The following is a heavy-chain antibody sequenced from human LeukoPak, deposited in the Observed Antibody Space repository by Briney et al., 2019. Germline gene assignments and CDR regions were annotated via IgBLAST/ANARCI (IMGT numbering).Heavy chain of an antibody. CDR1: GFTVSDNY. J-gene: IGHJ4*02. V-gene: IGHV3-23*01. CDR2: ISGSGGST. Sequence: SGGSLRLSCATSGFTVSDNYMSWVRQAPGKGLEWVSAISGSGGSTYYADSVKGRFTISRDNSKNTLYLQMNSLRAEDTAVYYCAKGQVRFDYWGQGTLVTVSS. CDR3: AKGQVRFDY.